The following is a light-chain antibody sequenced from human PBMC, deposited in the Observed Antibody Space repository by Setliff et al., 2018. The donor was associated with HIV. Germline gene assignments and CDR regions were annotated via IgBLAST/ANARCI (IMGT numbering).Light chain of an antibody. Sequence: QSALTQPASVSGSPGQSITISCTGTSSDVGLYNFVSWYQQHPGKVPKLIIYDVTNRPSGISHRFSGAKSGNTASLTISGLQADDEADYYCSSFRTSRKVVFGTGTKGTVL. J-gene: IGLJ1*01. CDR2: DVT. CDR3: SSFRTSRKVV. V-gene: IGLV2-14*01. CDR1: SSDVGLYNF.